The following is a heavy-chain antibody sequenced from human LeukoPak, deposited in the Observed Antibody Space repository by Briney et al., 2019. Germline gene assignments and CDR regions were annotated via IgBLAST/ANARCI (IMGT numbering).Heavy chain of an antibody. CDR1: GGSIGTTASY. D-gene: IGHD3-16*02. Sequence: PCESLSLACTVSGGSIGTTASYSNWIRQPPGNGPQRIGLISDTGSTLYVPALISRVKISSDTSKNQFTLELTSVTAADMAVYYCARGRYSYGWNDSWGQGTLVTVSS. V-gene: IGHV4-31*03. J-gene: IGHJ5*01. CDR2: ISDTGST. CDR3: ARGRYSYGWNDS.